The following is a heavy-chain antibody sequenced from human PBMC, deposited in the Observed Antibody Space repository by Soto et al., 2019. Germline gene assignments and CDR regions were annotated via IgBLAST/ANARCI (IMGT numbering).Heavy chain of an antibody. CDR3: ARGASSVTTFYFDL. J-gene: IGHJ2*01. Sequence: QVQVVQSGAEVKKPGASVKVSCKASGYTFTSYAMHWVRQAPGQSPEWMGWINPGNGNTRYSQKFQGRVTITRDTSASTAYMELSSLRSEDTAVYYCARGASSVTTFYFDLWGRGTLVTVSS. CDR1: GYTFTSYA. V-gene: IGHV1-3*01. CDR2: INPGNGNT. D-gene: IGHD4-17*01.